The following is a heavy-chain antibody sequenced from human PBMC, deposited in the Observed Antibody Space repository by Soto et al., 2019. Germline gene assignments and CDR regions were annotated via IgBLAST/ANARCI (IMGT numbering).Heavy chain of an antibody. CDR1: GGSISSSSYY. J-gene: IGHJ4*02. Sequence: SETLSLTCTVSGGSISSSSYYWGWIRQPPGKGLEWIGSIYYSGSTYYNPSLKSGVTISVDTSKNQFSLKLSSVTAADTAVYYCASIFNRYSSGWDPVTTDDYWGQGTLVTVSS. D-gene: IGHD6-19*01. CDR3: ASIFNRYSSGWDPVTTDDY. V-gene: IGHV4-39*01. CDR2: IYYSGST.